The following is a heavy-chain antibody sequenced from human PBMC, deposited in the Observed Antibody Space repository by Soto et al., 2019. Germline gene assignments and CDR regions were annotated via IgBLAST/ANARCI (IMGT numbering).Heavy chain of an antibody. V-gene: IGHV5-51*01. CDR3: ARPDSNGWYDY. D-gene: IGHD6-19*01. CDR1: GYSFTNYW. CDR2: IYPGDSDT. J-gene: IGHJ4*02. Sequence: XESLKISCKGCGYSFTNYWIAWVRQMPGNGLEWMAIIYPGDSDTRYSPSFQGQVTISADKSISTAYLQWSSLRASDTAMYYCARPDSNGWYDYWGQGTLVTVSS.